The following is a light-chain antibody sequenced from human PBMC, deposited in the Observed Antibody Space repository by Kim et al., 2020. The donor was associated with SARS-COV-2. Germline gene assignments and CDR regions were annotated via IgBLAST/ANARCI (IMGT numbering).Light chain of an antibody. J-gene: IGLJ1*01. CDR3: NSRDSSGNHYV. V-gene: IGLV3-19*01. CDR2: DKN. CDR1: SLRSYY. Sequence: EQTARITCTGDSLRSYYASWYQQKPGQAPVLVIYDKNNRPSGIPDRFSGSSSGNTASVTITGAQAEDEADYYCNSRDSSGNHYVFGTGTKVTVL.